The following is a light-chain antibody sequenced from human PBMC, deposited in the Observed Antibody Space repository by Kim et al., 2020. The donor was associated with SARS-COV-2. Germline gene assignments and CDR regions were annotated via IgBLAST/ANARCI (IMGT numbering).Light chain of an antibody. CDR2: SNN. J-gene: IGLJ1*01. V-gene: IGLV1-40*01. CDR3: QSYDSSLIGFV. CDR1: SPHIGAGYD. Sequence: QSVPIACTGSSPHIGAGYDVHWYQQLPGTAPKLLIYSNNNRPSGVPDRFSGSKSGTSAPLAITGLQADDAADYYCQSYDSSLIGFVFGTGTKVTVL.